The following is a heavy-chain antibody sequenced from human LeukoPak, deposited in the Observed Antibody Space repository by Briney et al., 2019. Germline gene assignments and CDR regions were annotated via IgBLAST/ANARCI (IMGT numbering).Heavy chain of an antibody. J-gene: IGHJ4*02. V-gene: IGHV3-66*01. CDR3: ARDSNTRN. CDR1: GFIVSSNY. CDR2: IYSDSRT. D-gene: IGHD1-26*01. Sequence: PGGSLRLSCAASGFIVSSNYMSWVRQAPGKGLEWVSVIYSDSRTYYADSVKGRFTISRDDSKNTVYLQMNGLRAEDTAVYYCARDSNTRNWGQGTLVTVSS.